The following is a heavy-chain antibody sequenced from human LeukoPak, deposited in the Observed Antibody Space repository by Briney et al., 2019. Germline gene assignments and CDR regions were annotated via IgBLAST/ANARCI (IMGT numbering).Heavy chain of an antibody. CDR3: GRDLRGWLYYYYGMDV. Sequence: SVKVSCKASGGTFSSYAISWVRQAPGQGLEWMGGIIPIFGTANYAQKFQGRVTITADESTSTAYMELSSLRSEDTAVYYCGRDLRGWLYYYYGMDVWGQGTTVTVSS. D-gene: IGHD6-19*01. V-gene: IGHV1-69*13. J-gene: IGHJ6*02. CDR2: IIPIFGTA. CDR1: GGTFSSYA.